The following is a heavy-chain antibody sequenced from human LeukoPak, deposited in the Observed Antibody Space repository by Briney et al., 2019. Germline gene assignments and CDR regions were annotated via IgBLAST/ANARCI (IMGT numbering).Heavy chain of an antibody. V-gene: IGHV4-34*01. J-gene: IGHJ4*02. CDR1: GGSFSGYY. CDR3: ARGLSGTRDY. CDR2: INHSGST. D-gene: IGHD3-10*01. Sequence: SETLSLTCAVNGGSFSGYYWSWIRQPPGKGLEWIGEINHSGSTNYNPSLRSRVTISVDTSKNQFSLKLTSVTAADTAVYYCARGLSGTRDYWGQGTLVTVSS.